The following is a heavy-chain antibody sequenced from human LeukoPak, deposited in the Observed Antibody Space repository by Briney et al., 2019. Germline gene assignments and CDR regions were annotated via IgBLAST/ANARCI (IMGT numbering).Heavy chain of an antibody. CDR2: IYYSGST. CDR3: ATRYLEWLLDY. Sequence: PSETLSLTCTVSGGSISSNSYYWGWIRQPPGKGLEWIGSIYYSGSTYYNPSLKSRVTISVDTSKNQFFLKLNSVTAADTAVYYCATRYLEWLLDYWGQGTLVTVSS. V-gene: IGHV4-39*01. D-gene: IGHD3-3*01. J-gene: IGHJ4*02. CDR1: GGSISSNSYY.